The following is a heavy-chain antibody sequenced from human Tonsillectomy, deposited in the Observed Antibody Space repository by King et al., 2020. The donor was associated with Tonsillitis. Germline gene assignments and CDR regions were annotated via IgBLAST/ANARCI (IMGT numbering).Heavy chain of an antibody. D-gene: IGHD2-2*01. CDR2: ISYDGSDK. J-gene: IGHJ4*02. Sequence: VQLVESGGGVVQPGRSLRLSCAASGFAFSDCGMHWVRQAPGKGLDWVATISYDGSDKDYGDSVRGRFTISRDNSRSTLYLQENSLRADDTAVYYCAKEGGAQYCSSASCSADYWGQGTLVTVSS. CDR1: GFAFSDCG. CDR3: AKEGGAQYCSSASCSADY. V-gene: IGHV3-30*18.